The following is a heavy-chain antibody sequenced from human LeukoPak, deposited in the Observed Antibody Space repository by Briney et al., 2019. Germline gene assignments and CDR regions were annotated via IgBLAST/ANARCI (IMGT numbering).Heavy chain of an antibody. J-gene: IGHJ4*02. CDR2: ISNTDETR. CDR3: AREIVSAVAGNFDY. Sequence: GRSLRLSCAASGFNFRSYEMNWVRQAPGKGLEWVSYISNTDETRTYADSVKGRFTISRDNAKNSLHLEMNSLRAGDTAVYYCAREIVSAVAGNFDYWGQGTLVTVSS. V-gene: IGHV3-48*03. D-gene: IGHD6-19*01. CDR1: GFNFRSYE.